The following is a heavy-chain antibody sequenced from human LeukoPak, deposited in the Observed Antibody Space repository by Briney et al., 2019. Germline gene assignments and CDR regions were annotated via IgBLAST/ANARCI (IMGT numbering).Heavy chain of an antibody. CDR3: AKDVGKWESLHFFDY. J-gene: IGHJ4*02. V-gene: IGHV3-11*01. Sequence: TAGGSLRLSCAASGFTFSDYYMSWIRQAPGKGLEWVSYISSSGSTLYYADSVKGRFTISRDNAKNSLYLQMNSLRAEDTAVYYCAKDVGKWESLHFFDYWGQGTLVTVSS. D-gene: IGHD1-26*01. CDR1: GFTFSDYY. CDR2: ISSSGSTL.